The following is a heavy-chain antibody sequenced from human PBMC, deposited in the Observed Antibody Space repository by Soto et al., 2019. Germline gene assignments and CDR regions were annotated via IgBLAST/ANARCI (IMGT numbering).Heavy chain of an antibody. CDR2: ISSSSDTI. CDR3: ATSRGPFDI. J-gene: IGHJ3*02. D-gene: IGHD2-15*01. Sequence: EVQLVESGGGLVQPGGSLRLSCAASGFTFSTYSMNWVRQAPGKGLEWVSYISSSSDTIYYADSVKGRFTISRDNARNSLYLQITSLRAEDTAVYYCATSRGPFDIWGQGTMVTVSS. V-gene: IGHV3-48*01. CDR1: GFTFSTYS.